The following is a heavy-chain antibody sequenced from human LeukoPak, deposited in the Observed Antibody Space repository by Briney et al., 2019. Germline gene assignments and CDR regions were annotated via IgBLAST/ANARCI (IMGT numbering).Heavy chain of an antibody. CDR2: IYHSGST. V-gene: IGHV4-39*07. Sequence: SETLSLTCTVSGGSISSGTYYWGWIRQPPGKGLEWIGSIYHSGSTYYNPSLKSRVTISVDTSKNQFSLKLSSLTAADTAVYYCARDRKYYYHMDVWGKGTTVTVSS. D-gene: IGHD1-14*01. J-gene: IGHJ6*03. CDR1: GGSISSGTYY. CDR3: ARDRKYYYHMDV.